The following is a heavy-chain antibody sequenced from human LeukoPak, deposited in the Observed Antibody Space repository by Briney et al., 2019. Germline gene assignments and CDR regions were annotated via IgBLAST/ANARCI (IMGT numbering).Heavy chain of an antibody. J-gene: IGHJ6*02. Sequence: GGSLRLSCAASGFTFSSYRMNWVRQAPGKGLEWVSSISSSSSYIYYADSVKGRFTISRDNAKNSLYLQMNSLRAEDTAVYYCARDIISPYYYYGMDVWGQGTTVTVSS. D-gene: IGHD1-14*01. CDR2: ISSSSSYI. CDR1: GFTFSSYR. CDR3: ARDIISPYYYYGMDV. V-gene: IGHV3-21*01.